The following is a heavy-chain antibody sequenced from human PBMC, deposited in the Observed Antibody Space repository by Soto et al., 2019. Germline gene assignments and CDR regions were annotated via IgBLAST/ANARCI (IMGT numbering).Heavy chain of an antibody. V-gene: IGHV3-74*01. J-gene: IGHJ4*02. D-gene: IGHD3-16*01. Sequence: HPAGSLRLSCVFSVVTFSMYWMHWVRQVPGQGPFWVSRISDDGTTTHYADSVSGRFTITRDNSKNTHYLQMNNSKPAASPTYYFTRGFRPDKFGTGDHWGQLTPFTVSS. CDR3: TRGFRPDKFGTGDH. CDR2: ISDDGTTT. CDR1: VVTFSMYW.